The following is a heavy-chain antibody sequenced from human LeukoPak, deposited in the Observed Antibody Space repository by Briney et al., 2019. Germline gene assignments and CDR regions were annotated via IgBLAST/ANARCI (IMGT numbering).Heavy chain of an antibody. CDR2: IIPIFGTA. CDR1: GGTFSSYA. J-gene: IGHJ6*03. CDR3: ARGEYSSSAYYYYYYMDV. V-gene: IGHV1-69*05. Sequence: ASVKVSCKASGGTFSSYAISWVRQAPGQRLEWMGGIIPIFGTANYAQKFQGRVTITTDESTSTAYMELSSLRSEDTAVYYCARGEYSSSAYYYYYYMDVWGKGTTVTVSS. D-gene: IGHD6-6*01.